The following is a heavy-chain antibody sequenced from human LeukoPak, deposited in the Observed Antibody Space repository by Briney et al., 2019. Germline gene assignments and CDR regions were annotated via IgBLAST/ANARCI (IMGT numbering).Heavy chain of an antibody. CDR2: ITSRNNYM. J-gene: IGHJ4*02. V-gene: IGHV3-21*01. D-gene: IGHD3-10*01. CDR1: GFNFSSYT. Sequence: GGSLRLSCAASGFNFSSYTMTWVRQAPGKGLEWVSSITSRNNYMYYADSVKGRFTVSRDNAKSSLYLQMHSLRAEDTAVYYCARYYYYGSRNYFDYWGQGTLVTVSS. CDR3: ARYYYYGSRNYFDY.